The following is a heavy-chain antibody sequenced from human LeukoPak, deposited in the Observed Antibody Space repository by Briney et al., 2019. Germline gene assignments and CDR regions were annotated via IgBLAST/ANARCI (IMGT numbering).Heavy chain of an antibody. V-gene: IGHV1-69*13. J-gene: IGHJ4*02. CDR3: ARSQGYSYGSGPDY. D-gene: IGHD5-18*01. CDR2: IIPIFGTA. Sequence: GASVKVSCKASGYTFTSYAISWVRQAPGQGLEWMGGIIPIFGTANYALKFQGRVTITADESTSTAYMELSSLRSEDTAVYYCARSQGYSYGSGPDYWGQGTLVTVSS. CDR1: GYTFTSYA.